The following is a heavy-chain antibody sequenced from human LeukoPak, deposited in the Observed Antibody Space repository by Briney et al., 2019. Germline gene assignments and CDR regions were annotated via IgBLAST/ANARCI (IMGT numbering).Heavy chain of an antibody. D-gene: IGHD2-2*01. J-gene: IGHJ4*02. CDR3: ARSVVPAAIRGSYYFDY. Sequence: LRLSCAASGFTFSSYAMSWIRQPPGKGLEWIGEINHSGSTYYNPSLKSRVTISVDTSKNQFSLKLSSVTAADTAVYYCARSVVPAAIRGSYYFDYWGQGTLVTVSS. V-gene: IGHV4-34*09. CDR2: INHSGST. CDR1: GFTFSSYA.